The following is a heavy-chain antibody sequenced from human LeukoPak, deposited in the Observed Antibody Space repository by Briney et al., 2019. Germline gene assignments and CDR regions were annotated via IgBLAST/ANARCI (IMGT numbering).Heavy chain of an antibody. Sequence: ASVKVSCKASGYTFTGYYMHWVRQAPGQGREWMGWINPNSGGTNYAQKFQGRVTMTRDTSISTAYMELSRLRSDDTAVYYCARDYGGNSDAFDIWGQGTMVTVSS. CDR3: ARDYGGNSDAFDI. CDR2: INPNSGGT. J-gene: IGHJ3*02. D-gene: IGHD4-23*01. CDR1: GYTFTGYY. V-gene: IGHV1-2*02.